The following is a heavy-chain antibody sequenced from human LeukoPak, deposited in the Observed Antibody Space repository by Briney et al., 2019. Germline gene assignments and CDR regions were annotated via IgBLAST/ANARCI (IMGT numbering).Heavy chain of an antibody. V-gene: IGHV4-4*02. CDR2: IYHSGNT. J-gene: IGHJ5*02. D-gene: IGHD2-2*01. CDR1: GGSISSGNW. Sequence: PSETLSLTCAVSGGSISSGNWWSWVRQPPGKGLEWIGEIYHSGNTNYNPSLKSRVTISVDTSKNQFSLKLSSVTAADAAVYYCARGKRGGFPAASNWFDPWGQGTLVTVSS. CDR3: ARGKRGGFPAASNWFDP.